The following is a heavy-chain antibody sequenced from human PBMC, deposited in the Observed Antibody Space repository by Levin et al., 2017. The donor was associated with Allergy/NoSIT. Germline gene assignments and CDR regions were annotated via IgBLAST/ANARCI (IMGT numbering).Heavy chain of an antibody. J-gene: IGHJ4*02. Sequence: ASVKVSCKASGGTFSSYAISWVRQAPGQGLEWMGGIIPIFGTANYAQKFQGRVTITADESTSTAYMELSSLRSEDTAVYYCARGYSGYDYVRSYFDYWGQGTLVTVSS. CDR3: ARGYSGYDYVRSYFDY. D-gene: IGHD5-12*01. V-gene: IGHV1-69*13. CDR1: GGTFSSYA. CDR2: IIPIFGTA.